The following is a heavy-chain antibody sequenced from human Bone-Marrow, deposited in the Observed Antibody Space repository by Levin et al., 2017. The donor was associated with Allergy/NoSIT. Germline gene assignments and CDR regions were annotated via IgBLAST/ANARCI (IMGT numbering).Heavy chain of an antibody. Sequence: AGGSLRLSCEVSGFTFRTHGMHWVRQAPGKGLEWVALIWYDGSKKYYADSVKGRFTISRDNSRKTLYLQMNSLRAEDTAVYHCAGGDSGSYHFDYWGQGTLVSVSS. CDR3: AGGDSGSYHFDY. D-gene: IGHD1-26*01. CDR1: GFTFRTHG. CDR2: IWYDGSKK. V-gene: IGHV3-33*01. J-gene: IGHJ4*02.